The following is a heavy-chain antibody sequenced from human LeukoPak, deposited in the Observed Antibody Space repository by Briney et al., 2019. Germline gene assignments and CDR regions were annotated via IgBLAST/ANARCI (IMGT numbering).Heavy chain of an antibody. D-gene: IGHD6-13*01. J-gene: IGHJ3*02. CDR3: ARAGIRAAAGTYAFDI. V-gene: IGHV4-38-2*02. Sequence: SETLSLTCIVSGYSISSGYYWGWIRQPPGKGLEWIGSIYHSGSTYYNPSLKGRVTISVDTSKNQFSLKLSSVTAADTAVYYCARAGIRAAAGTYAFDIWGQGTMVTVSS. CDR1: GYSISSGYY. CDR2: IYHSGST.